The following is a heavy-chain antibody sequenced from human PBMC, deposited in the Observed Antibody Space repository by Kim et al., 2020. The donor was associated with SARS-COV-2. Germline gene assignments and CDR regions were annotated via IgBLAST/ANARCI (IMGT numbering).Heavy chain of an antibody. CDR1: GFSFSSYS. D-gene: IGHD3-10*01. V-gene: IGHV3-21*01. CDR3: ARDMYYGSGSPDY. J-gene: IGHJ4*02. CDR2: ITGSSGSI. Sequence: GGSLRLSCAASGFSFSSYSMNWVRQAPGKGLEWVSAITGSSGSIFYADSVKGRFTISRDNAQNSLYLQMNSLRPEDTAVYFYARDMYYGSGSPDYWGQGT.